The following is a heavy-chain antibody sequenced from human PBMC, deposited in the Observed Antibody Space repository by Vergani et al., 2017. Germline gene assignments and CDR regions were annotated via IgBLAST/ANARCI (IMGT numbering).Heavy chain of an antibody. D-gene: IGHD3-22*01. J-gene: IGHJ5*02. CDR2: IYSGGST. CDR1: GFTVSSNY. V-gene: IGHV3-53*01. Sequence: EVQLVESGGGLIQPGGSLRLSCAASGFTVSSNYMSWVRQAPGKGLEWVSVIYSGGSTYYADSVKGRFTISRDNSKNTLYLQMNSLRAEDPAVYYCARSGYYDSSGYYPHEPRINWFDPWGQGTLVTVSS. CDR3: ARSGYYDSSGYYPHEPRINWFDP.